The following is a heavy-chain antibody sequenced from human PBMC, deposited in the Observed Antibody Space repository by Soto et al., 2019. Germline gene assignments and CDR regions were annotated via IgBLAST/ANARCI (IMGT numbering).Heavy chain of an antibody. V-gene: IGHV1-69*06. CDR3: AREATGDFWSGYYMPNWFDP. D-gene: IGHD3-3*01. CDR2: IIPIFGTA. CDR1: GGTFSSYA. Sequence: ASVKVSCKASGGTFSSYAISWVLQAPGRGLEWMGGIIPIFGTANYAQKFQGRVTITADKSTSTAYMELSSLRSEDTAVYYCAREATGDFWSGYYMPNWFDPWGQGTLVTVSS. J-gene: IGHJ5*02.